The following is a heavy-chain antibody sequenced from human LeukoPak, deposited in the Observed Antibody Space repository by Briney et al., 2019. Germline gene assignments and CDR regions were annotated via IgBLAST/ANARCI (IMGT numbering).Heavy chain of an antibody. CDR2: ISYSGST. D-gene: IGHD3-22*01. Sequence: SETLSLTCTVSGGSISSYFWNWVRQPPGKGLEWIGYISYSGSTTYNSSFNSRVTISLDTSKKQPSLMLSFVTAADTAVYFCARGVGSGGYYGSSHWHLDLWGRGTLVTVSS. CDR3: ARGVGSGGYYGSSHWHLDL. CDR1: GGSISSYF. J-gene: IGHJ2*01. V-gene: IGHV4-59*01.